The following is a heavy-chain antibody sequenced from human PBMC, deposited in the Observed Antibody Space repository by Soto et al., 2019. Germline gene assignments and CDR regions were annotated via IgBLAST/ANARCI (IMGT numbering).Heavy chain of an antibody. CDR1: GGSISTYY. V-gene: IGHV4-59*12. J-gene: IGHJ5*02. CDR3: ARSVFP. CDR2: IYYSGST. Sequence: SETLSLTCTVSGGSISTYYWSWIRQPPGKGLEWIGSIYYSGSTYYNPSLKSRVTISVDTSKNQFSLKLTSVTAADTAVYYCARSVFPWGQGTLVTVSS.